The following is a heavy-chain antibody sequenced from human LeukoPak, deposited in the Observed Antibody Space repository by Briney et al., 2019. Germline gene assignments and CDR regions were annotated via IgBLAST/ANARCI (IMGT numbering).Heavy chain of an antibody. J-gene: IGHJ5*02. Sequence: TSETLSLTCTVSGGSISSGSYYWSWIRQPAGKGLEWIGRIYTSGSTNYNPSLKSRVTISVDTSKNQFSLKLSSVTAADTAVYYCARDHMVGACFDPWGQGTLVTVSS. D-gene: IGHD1-26*01. CDR1: GGSISSGSYY. CDR2: IYTSGST. CDR3: ARDHMVGACFDP. V-gene: IGHV4-61*02.